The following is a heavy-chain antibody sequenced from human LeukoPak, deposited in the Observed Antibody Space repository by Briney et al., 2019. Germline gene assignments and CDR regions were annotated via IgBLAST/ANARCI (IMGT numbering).Heavy chain of an antibody. CDR2: ISSSSSYI. D-gene: IGHD5-18*01. V-gene: IGHV3-21*04. CDR1: GFTFSSYS. CDR3: AKDGGYSYGQYYFDY. J-gene: IGHJ4*02. Sequence: PGGSLRLSCAASGFTFSSYSMNWVRQAPGKGLEWASSISSSSSYINYADSVKGRFTISRDNSKNTLYLQMNSLRAEDTAVYYCAKDGGYSYGQYYFDYWGQGTLVTVSS.